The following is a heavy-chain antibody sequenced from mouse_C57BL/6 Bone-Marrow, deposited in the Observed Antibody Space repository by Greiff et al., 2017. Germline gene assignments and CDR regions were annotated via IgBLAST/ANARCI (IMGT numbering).Heavy chain of an antibody. J-gene: IGHJ2*01. Sequence: QVQLQQSGAELARPGASVKLSCKASGYTFTSYGISWVKQRTGQGLEWIGEIYPRSGNTYYNEKFKGKATLTADKSSSTAYMELRSLTSEDSAVYFCASKEGYWGQGTTLTVSS. CDR1: GYTFTSYG. V-gene: IGHV1-81*01. CDR3: ASKEGY. CDR2: IYPRSGNT.